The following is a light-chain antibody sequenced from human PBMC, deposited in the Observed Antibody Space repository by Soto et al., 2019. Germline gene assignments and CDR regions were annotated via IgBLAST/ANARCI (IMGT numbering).Light chain of an antibody. J-gene: IGKJ3*01. CDR2: GAS. Sequence: QLTQSPSSLSASVGDRVTITCRASQDISRYLAWYQQRAGKAPKLLIYGASTLQSEVPSRFSGSGSGTEFTLTISSLQPEDFATYHCQQLQRTPFTFGPGTTVDV. CDR1: QDISRY. V-gene: IGKV1-9*01. CDR3: QQLQRTPFT.